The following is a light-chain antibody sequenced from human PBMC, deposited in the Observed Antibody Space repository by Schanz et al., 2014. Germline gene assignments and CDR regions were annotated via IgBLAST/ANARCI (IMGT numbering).Light chain of an antibody. J-gene: IGLJ3*02. Sequence: QSALTQPRSVSGSPGQSVTISCTGTSSDVGGYNYVSWYQQHPGKAPKLMIYEVNNRPSGVSNRFSGSKSGNTASLTISGLQAEDEADYYCTSYTGSGTLWVFGGGTKLTVL. CDR2: EVN. CDR3: TSYTGSGTLWV. CDR1: SSDVGGYNY. V-gene: IGLV2-14*01.